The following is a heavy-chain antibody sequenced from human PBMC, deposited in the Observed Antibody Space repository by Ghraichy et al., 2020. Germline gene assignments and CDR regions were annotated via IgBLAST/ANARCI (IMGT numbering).Heavy chain of an antibody. CDR2: IKPDGREK. J-gene: IGHJ5*02. Sequence: LSLTCAASGFTFSSTWMSWVRQAPGKGLECVANIKPDGREKNYVDSVRGRFTISRDNAENSLFLQMNSLRVDETAVYYCGRGWGPQSWGQGTLVTVSS. CDR1: GFTFSSTW. V-gene: IGHV3-7*03. CDR3: GRGWGPQS. D-gene: IGHD3-16*01.